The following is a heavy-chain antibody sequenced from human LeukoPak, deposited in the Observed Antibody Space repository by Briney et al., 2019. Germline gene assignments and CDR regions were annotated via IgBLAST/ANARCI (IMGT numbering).Heavy chain of an antibody. Sequence: ASVKVSCKASGYTFTIYYMHWVRQAPGQGLEWMGIINPSGGSTSYAQKFQGRVTMTRNTSISTAYMELSSLRSEDTAVYYCARGGVVVAATQYYYYGMDVWGQGTTVTVSS. J-gene: IGHJ6*02. CDR1: GYTFTIYY. V-gene: IGHV1-46*01. CDR2: INPSGGST. CDR3: ARGGVVVAATQYYYYGMDV. D-gene: IGHD2-15*01.